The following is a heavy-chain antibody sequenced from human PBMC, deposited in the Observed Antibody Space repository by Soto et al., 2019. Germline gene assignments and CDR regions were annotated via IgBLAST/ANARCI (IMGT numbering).Heavy chain of an antibody. CDR1: GFTFGDDA. D-gene: IGHD3-10*01. CDR2: IRSKAYGGTT. V-gene: IGHV3-49*03. Sequence: GGSLRLSCTASGFTFGDDAMSWFRQAPGKGLEWVGFIRSKAYGGTTEYAASLKGRFTISRDDSKSIAYLQMNSLKTEDTAVYYCTRDLVLYPYWGQGTLVTVSS. J-gene: IGHJ4*02. CDR3: TRDLVLYPY.